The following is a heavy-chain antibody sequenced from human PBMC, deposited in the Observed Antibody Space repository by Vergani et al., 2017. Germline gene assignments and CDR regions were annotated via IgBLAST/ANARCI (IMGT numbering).Heavy chain of an antibody. J-gene: IGHJ3*02. CDR3: ARTAGYSSGWYDAFDI. D-gene: IGHD6-19*01. Sequence: QVQLQQWGAGLLKPSETLSLTCAVYGGSFSGYYWSWIRQPPGKGLEWIGEINHSGSTYYNPSLKSRVTISVDTSKNQFSLKLSSVTAADTAVYYCARTAGYSSGWYDAFDIWGQGTMVTVSS. CDR2: INHSGST. V-gene: IGHV4-34*01. CDR1: GGSFSGYY.